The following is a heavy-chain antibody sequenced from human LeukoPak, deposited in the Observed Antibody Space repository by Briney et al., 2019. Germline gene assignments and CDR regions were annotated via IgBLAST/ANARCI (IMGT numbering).Heavy chain of an antibody. V-gene: IGHV4-30-2*01. CDR3: ASGKSVVVVIRVAEYFQH. Sequence: SQTLSLTCTVSGGSISSGDYYWTWIRQPPGKGLEWIGYIYHSGSTYYNPSLKSRVTISVDTSKNQFCLKLSSVTAADTAVYYCASGKSVVVVIRVAEYFQHWGQGTLVTVSS. J-gene: IGHJ1*01. D-gene: IGHD3-22*01. CDR2: IYHSGST. CDR1: GGSISSGDYY.